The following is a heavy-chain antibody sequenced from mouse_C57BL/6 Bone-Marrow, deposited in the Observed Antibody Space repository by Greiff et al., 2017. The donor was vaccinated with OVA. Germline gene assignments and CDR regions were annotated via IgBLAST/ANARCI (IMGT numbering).Heavy chain of an antibody. J-gene: IGHJ1*03. CDR1: GFTFSDFY. CDR3: ARDDYYWYFDV. V-gene: IGHV7-1*01. CDR2: SRNKANDYTT. Sequence: EVKVVESGGGLVQSGRSLRLSCATSGFTFSDFYMEWVRQAPGKGLEWIAASRNKANDYTTEYSASVKGRFIVSRDTSQSFLYLQMNALRDEDPAIYYCARDDYYWYFDVWGTGTTVTVSS.